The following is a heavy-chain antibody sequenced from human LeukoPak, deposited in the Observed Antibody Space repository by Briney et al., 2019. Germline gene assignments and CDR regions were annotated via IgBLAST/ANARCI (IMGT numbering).Heavy chain of an antibody. Sequence: GGSLRLSCTASGFTFGDYAMSWVRQAPGKGLEWVGFIRSKAYGGTTEYAASVKGRFTISRDDSKSIAYLQMNSLKTEDTAVYYWTRGPGGGYGSGRGYFDYWGQGTLVTVSS. V-gene: IGHV3-49*04. CDR3: TRGPGGGYGSGRGYFDY. CDR2: IRSKAYGGTT. D-gene: IGHD3-10*01. J-gene: IGHJ4*02. CDR1: GFTFGDYA.